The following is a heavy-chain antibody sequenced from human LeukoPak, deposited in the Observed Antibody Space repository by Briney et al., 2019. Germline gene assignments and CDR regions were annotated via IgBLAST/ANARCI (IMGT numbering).Heavy chain of an antibody. V-gene: IGHV1-18*01. D-gene: IGHD5-12*01. CDR2: ISAYNGNT. Sequence: ASVEVSCKASGGTFSSYAISWVRQAPGQGLEWMGWISAYNGNTNYAQKLQGRVTMTTDTSTSTAYMELRSLRSDDTAVYYCARRSGRGWKYLGYSGYDSGSEFDYWGQGTLVTVSS. J-gene: IGHJ4*02. CDR1: GGTFSSYA. CDR3: ARRSGRGWKYLGYSGYDSGSEFDY.